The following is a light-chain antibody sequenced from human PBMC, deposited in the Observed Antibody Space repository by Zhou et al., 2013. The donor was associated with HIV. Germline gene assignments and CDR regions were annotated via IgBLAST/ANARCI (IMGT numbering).Light chain of an antibody. V-gene: IGKV1-5*03. CDR2: KAS. CDR3: QQYNSYSYT. Sequence: DIQMTQSPSTLSASVGDRVTITCRASQSISSWLAWYQQKPGKAPKLLIYKASSLESGVPSRFSGSGSGTEFTLTISSLQPDDFATYYCQQYNSYSYTFGLGDQAG. J-gene: IGKJ2*01. CDR1: QSISSW.